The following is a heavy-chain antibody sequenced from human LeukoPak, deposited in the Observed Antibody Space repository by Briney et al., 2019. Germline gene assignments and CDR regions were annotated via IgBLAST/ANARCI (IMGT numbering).Heavy chain of an antibody. D-gene: IGHD6-13*01. Sequence: GGSLRLSCEDSGFTFDDYGMSWVRQAPGKGLEWVCGINWDGGNTHCAESVRGRFTISRDNAKNSLFLQMSSLRAEDTALYYCARDVSSNWYSFNLWGQGTLVTVCS. V-gene: IGHV3-20*04. J-gene: IGHJ4*02. CDR3: ARDVSSNWYSFNL. CDR2: INWDGGNT. CDR1: GFTFDDYG.